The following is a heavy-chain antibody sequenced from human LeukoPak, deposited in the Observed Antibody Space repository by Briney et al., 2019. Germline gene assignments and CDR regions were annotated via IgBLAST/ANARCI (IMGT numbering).Heavy chain of an antibody. Sequence: ASVKVSCKASGYTFTDYYMQWVRQAPGEGFEWMGWINAKSGGTNYVQKFQGRVIMTRDTSISTAYMELSSLRSDDTAVYYCARGNSWRGYYPLDYWGQGTPVTVSS. CDR1: GYTFTDYY. D-gene: IGHD3-3*01. CDR2: INAKSGGT. CDR3: ARGNSWRGYYPLDY. V-gene: IGHV1-2*02. J-gene: IGHJ4*02.